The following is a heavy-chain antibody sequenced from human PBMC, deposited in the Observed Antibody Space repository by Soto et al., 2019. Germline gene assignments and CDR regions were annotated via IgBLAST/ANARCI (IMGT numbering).Heavy chain of an antibody. CDR1: GFPFSDHA. V-gene: IGHV3-23*01. Sequence: PGGSLRLSCAASGFPFSDHAMHWVRQTPGKGLEWVSAITGRGDSTYYADSVKGRFTISRDNSKSTLYLQMMSLRAEDTAVYYCATGAAGVAAHVIWGQGTLVTVSS. CDR2: ITGRGDST. CDR3: ATGAAGVAAHVI. D-gene: IGHD6-6*01. J-gene: IGHJ4*02.